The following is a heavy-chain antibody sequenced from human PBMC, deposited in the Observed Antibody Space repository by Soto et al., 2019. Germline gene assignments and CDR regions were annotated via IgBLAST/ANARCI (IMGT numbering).Heavy chain of an antibody. CDR3: ARDSGKYSSSSGYGY. V-gene: IGHV3-30-3*01. D-gene: IGHD6-6*01. Sequence: GGSLRLSCAASGFSFSGYALNWVRQAPGKGLEWVALISFEGTYKYYADSVKGRFTISRDNSKKTVYLQMNSLRLEDTAVYYCARDSGKYSSSSGYGYWGHGTLVTVSS. CDR2: ISFEGTYK. J-gene: IGHJ4*01. CDR1: GFSFSGYA.